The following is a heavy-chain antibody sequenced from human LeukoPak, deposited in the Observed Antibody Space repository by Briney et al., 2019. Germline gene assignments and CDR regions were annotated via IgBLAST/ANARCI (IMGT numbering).Heavy chain of an antibody. J-gene: IGHJ4*02. Sequence: PGGSLRLSCAASGFTFSSSWMDWVRQSPGKGLEWVANINGDGSEKHYVDSVKGRFAISRENAKNSLYLQMNSLRAEDTAVYFCSRSLDSWGQGTLVPVSS. CDR3: SRSLDS. V-gene: IGHV3-7*05. CDR1: GFTFSSSW. CDR2: INGDGSEK.